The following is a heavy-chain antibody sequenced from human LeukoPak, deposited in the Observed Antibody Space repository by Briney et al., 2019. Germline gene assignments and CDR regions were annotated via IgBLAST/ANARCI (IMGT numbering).Heavy chain of an antibody. CDR2: IYHSGST. CDR1: GGSISSGGYY. J-gene: IGHJ4*02. Sequence: SQTLSLTCTVSGGSISSGGYYWSWIRQPPGRGLEWIGYIYHSGSTYYNPSLKSRVTISVDRSKNQFSLKLSSVTAADTAVYCCARGVYCSSTSCQKLFDYWGQGTLVTVSS. CDR3: ARGVYCSSTSCQKLFDY. D-gene: IGHD2-2*01. V-gene: IGHV4-30-2*01.